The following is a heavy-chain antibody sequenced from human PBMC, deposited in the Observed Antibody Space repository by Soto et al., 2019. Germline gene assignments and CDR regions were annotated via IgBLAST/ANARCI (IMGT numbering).Heavy chain of an antibody. J-gene: IGHJ4*02. CDR2: IYYSGST. Sequence: PSETLSLTCTVSGGSISSGDYYWSWIRQPPGKGLEWIGYIYYSGSTYYNPSLKSRVTISVDTSKNQFSLKLSSVTAADTAVYYCARYSYYYDSSGYRPLDYWGQGTLVTVSS. CDR1: GGSISSGDYY. D-gene: IGHD3-22*01. CDR3: ARYSYYYDSSGYRPLDY. V-gene: IGHV4-30-4*01.